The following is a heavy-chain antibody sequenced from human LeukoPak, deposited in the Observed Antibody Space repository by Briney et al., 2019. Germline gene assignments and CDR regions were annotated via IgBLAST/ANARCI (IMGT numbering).Heavy chain of an antibody. CDR2: IYYSGST. CDR1: GGSISSYY. D-gene: IGHD3-22*01. CDR3: ARGRYYYDSSAY. J-gene: IGHJ4*02. V-gene: IGHV4-59*01. Sequence: SETLSLTCTVSGGSISSYYWRWIRQPPGKGLEWIGYIYYSGSTNYNPSLKSRVTISVDTSKNQFSLKLSSVTAADTAVYYCARGRYYYDSSAYWGQGTLVTVSS.